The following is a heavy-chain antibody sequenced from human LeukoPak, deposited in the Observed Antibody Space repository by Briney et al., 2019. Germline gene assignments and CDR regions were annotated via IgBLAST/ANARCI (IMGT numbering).Heavy chain of an antibody. CDR2: IYPGDSDT. Sequence: GESLKISCKGSGYSFTSYWIGWVRQMPGKGLEWMGIIYPGDSDTRYSPSFQGQVTISADKSISTAYLQWSSLKASDTAMYYCARLTWGIAVAGSQKYYFDYWGQGTLVTVSS. J-gene: IGHJ4*02. V-gene: IGHV5-51*01. D-gene: IGHD6-19*01. CDR1: GYSFTSYW. CDR3: ARLTWGIAVAGSQKYYFDY.